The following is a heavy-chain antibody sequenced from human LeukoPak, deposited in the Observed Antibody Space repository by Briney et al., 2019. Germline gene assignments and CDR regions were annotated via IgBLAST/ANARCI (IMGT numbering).Heavy chain of an antibody. D-gene: IGHD5-12*01. Sequence: SGGSLRLSCAASGISFNNYGMSWVRQAPGKGLEWVSSISNGGHHTYYADSVRGRFTISRDNSKNTLYLQMDSLRAADTAVYYCAKVISSYSDYDSYWGQGTLVTVSS. CDR1: GISFNNYG. V-gene: IGHV3-23*01. CDR2: ISNGGHHT. J-gene: IGHJ4*02. CDR3: AKVISSYSDYDSY.